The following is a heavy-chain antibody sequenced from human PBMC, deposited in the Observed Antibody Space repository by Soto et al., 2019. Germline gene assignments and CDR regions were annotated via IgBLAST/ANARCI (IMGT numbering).Heavy chain of an antibody. Sequence: QVQLAQSGAEVKKPGSSVKVSCKASGGTSRSYPISWVRQAPGQGLEWMGGIIPMFGTANYAQKFQGRLTITADDSTSTAYMELSSLRSEDTAVYYCVRSNSGNGNSYSPFDYWGQGTLVTVSS. D-gene: IGHD2-21*01. CDR3: VRSNSGNGNSYSPFDY. J-gene: IGHJ4*02. CDR1: GGTSRSYP. CDR2: IIPMFGTA. V-gene: IGHV1-69*01.